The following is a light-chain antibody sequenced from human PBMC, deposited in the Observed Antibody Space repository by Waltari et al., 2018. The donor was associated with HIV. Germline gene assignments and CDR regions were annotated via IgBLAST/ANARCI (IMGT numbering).Light chain of an antibody. V-gene: IGLV3-10*01. Sequence: SYELTQPPSVAVSPGQTARITCTGDALPKKYASWYQQKSGQAPVLVIYEDSKRPSGFPESFSGSSSVTTATLTISGAQVEYEADYYCYSTDNSGHHRVFGTGTKLTVL. CDR3: YSTDNSGHHRV. CDR2: EDS. CDR1: ALPKKY. J-gene: IGLJ2*01.